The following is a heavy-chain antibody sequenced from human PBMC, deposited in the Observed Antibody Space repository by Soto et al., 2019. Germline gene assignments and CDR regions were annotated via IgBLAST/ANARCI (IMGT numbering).Heavy chain of an antibody. CDR2: INHSGST. V-gene: IGHV4-34*01. CDR3: ARGHGLSSTSCYLAY. CDR1: GGSFSGYY. Sequence: PSETLSLTCAVYGGSFSGYYWSWIRQPPGKGLEWIGEINHSGSTNYNPSLKSRVTISVDTSKNQFSLKLSSVTAADTAVYYCARGHGLSSTSCYLAYWGQGTLVTVSS. D-gene: IGHD2-2*01. J-gene: IGHJ4*02.